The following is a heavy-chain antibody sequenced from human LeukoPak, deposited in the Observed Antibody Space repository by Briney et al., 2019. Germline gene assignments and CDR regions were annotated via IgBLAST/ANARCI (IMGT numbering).Heavy chain of an antibody. D-gene: IGHD6-19*01. V-gene: IGHV3-30-3*01. CDR1: GFTFSSYA. CDR2: ISYDGSNK. CDR3: ARGSGSGWHASFDY. J-gene: IGHJ4*02. Sequence: GGSLRLSCAASGFTFSSYAMHWVRQAPGKGLEWVAVISYDGSNKYYADSVKGRFTISRDNSKNTLNLQMNSLRAEDTAVYYCARGSGSGWHASFDYWGQGTLVTVSS.